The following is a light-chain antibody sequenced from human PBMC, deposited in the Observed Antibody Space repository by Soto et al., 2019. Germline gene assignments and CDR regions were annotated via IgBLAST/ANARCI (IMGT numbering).Light chain of an antibody. V-gene: IGKV3-20*01. J-gene: IGKJ2*01. CDR3: HHYGSSPYT. Sequence: EIVLTQSPGTLSLSPGERATLSCRASQSLSGNYLAWYQQKPGQAPSLLIFGVSSMATGIPDRFSGSGSGTDFTLTINRLEPEDFAVYYCHHYGSSPYTFGLGTKLEIK. CDR1: QSLSGNY. CDR2: GVS.